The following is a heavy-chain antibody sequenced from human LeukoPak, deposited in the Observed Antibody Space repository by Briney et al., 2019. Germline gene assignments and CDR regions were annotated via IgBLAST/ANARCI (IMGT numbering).Heavy chain of an antibody. D-gene: IGHD6-13*01. CDR1: GGSISSSSYY. V-gene: IGHV4-39*01. CDR3: ASIAAAGTWFDP. Sequence: PSETLSLTYTVSGGSISSSSYYWGWIRQPPGKGLEWIGSIYYSGSTYYNPSLKSRVTISVDTSKNQFSLKLSSVTAADTAVYYCASIAAAGTWFDPWGQGTLVTVSS. CDR2: IYYSGST. J-gene: IGHJ5*02.